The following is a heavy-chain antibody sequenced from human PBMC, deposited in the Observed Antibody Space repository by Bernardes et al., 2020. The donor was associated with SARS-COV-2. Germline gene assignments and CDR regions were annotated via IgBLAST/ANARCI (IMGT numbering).Heavy chain of an antibody. D-gene: IGHD3-22*01. V-gene: IGHV4-59*01. Sequence: SETLSLTCTVSVGSISSYYWSWIRQPPGKGLEWIGYIYYSGSTNYNPSLKSRVTISVDTSKNQFSLKLSSVTAADTAVYYCARAYYYYDSSGYSPYYFDYWGQGTLVTVSS. CDR1: VGSISSYY. J-gene: IGHJ4*02. CDR2: IYYSGST. CDR3: ARAYYYYDSSGYSPYYFDY.